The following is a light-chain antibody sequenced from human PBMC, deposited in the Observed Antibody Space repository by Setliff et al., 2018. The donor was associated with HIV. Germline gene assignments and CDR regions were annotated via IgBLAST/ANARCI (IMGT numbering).Light chain of an antibody. J-gene: IGLJ1*01. CDR3: CSYAGSYTYI. V-gene: IGLV2-11*01. CDR1: SSDIGTYNY. Sequence: QSVLTQPRSVSGSPGQSVTFSCTESSSDIGTYNYVSWYQQHPGKAPKLMIYDVSRRPSGVPDRFSGSKSGNTASLTISGLQADDEADYYCCSYAGSYTYIFGTGTKVTVL. CDR2: DVS.